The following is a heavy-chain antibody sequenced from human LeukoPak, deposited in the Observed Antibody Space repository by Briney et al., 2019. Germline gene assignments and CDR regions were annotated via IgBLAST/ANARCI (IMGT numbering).Heavy chain of an antibody. V-gene: IGHV3-23*01. D-gene: IGHD6-6*01. Sequence: PGGSLRLSCAASGFTFSSYAMSWVRQAPGKGLEWVSAISGSGGSTYYADSVEGRFTISRDNSKNTLYLQMNSLRAEDTAVYYCAKGSSGLLLSHFDYWGQGTLVTVSS. CDR1: GFTFSSYA. J-gene: IGHJ4*02. CDR3: AKGSSGLLLSHFDY. CDR2: ISGSGGST.